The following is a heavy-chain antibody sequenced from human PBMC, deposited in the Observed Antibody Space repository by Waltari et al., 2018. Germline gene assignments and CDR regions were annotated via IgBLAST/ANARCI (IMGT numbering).Heavy chain of an antibody. V-gene: IGHV3-30*02. CDR3: AKDRYPARGATRAHGLDY. CDR1: GFTFSSYG. CDR2: IRYDRSNT. Sequence: QVQLVEAGGGVVQPGGSRRLSCAASGFTFSSYGMHWVSRPERSGRLEWGAFIRYDRSNTYYADSVNRRFNISRDKSKHTLYLPMNSLIAEDTAVYSCAKDRYPARGATRAHGLDYWGQGTLVTVSS. J-gene: IGHJ4*02. D-gene: IGHD5-12*01.